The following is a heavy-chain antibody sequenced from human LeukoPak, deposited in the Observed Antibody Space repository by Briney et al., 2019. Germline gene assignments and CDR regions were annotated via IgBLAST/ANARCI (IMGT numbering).Heavy chain of an antibody. V-gene: IGHV3-7*01. CDR1: GFSFSTYW. CDR3: ARDPECSSFDL. Sequence: AGGSLRLSCAASGFSFSTYWMSWVRQTPEKGLEFVANIDQGGSVRNYMDSLKGRCTISRDNAKKSLYLEINSLRADDTAVYYCARDPECSSFDLWGRGALVTVSS. D-gene: IGHD6-13*01. CDR2: IDQGGSVR. J-gene: IGHJ4*02.